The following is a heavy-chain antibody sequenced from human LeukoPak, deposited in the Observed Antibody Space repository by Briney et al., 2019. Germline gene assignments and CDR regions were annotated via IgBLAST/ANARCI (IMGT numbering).Heavy chain of an antibody. CDR1: GYNFLHYK. D-gene: IGHD6-19*01. CDR2: ISAYNGNT. Sequence: ASVKVSCKASGYNFLHYKMHWVRQAPGQGLEWMGWISAYNGNTNYAQKLQGRVTMTTDTSTSTAYMELRSLRSDDTAVYYCARDLGGSGWYDYWGQGTLVTVSS. V-gene: IGHV1-18*01. CDR3: ARDLGGSGWYDY. J-gene: IGHJ4*02.